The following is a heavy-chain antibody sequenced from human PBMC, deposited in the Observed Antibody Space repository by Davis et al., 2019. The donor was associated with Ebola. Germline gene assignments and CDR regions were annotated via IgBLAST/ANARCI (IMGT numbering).Heavy chain of an antibody. CDR1: GYTFTSYY. CDR3: AREITIFGVVQPGDY. D-gene: IGHD3-3*01. V-gene: IGHV1-46*01. Sequence: ASVKVSCKASGYTFTSYYMHWVRQAPGQGLEWMGIINPSGGSTSYAQKFQGRVTMTRDTSTSTVYMELSSLRSEDTAVYYCAREITIFGVVQPGDYWGQGTLVTVSS. CDR2: INPSGGST. J-gene: IGHJ4*02.